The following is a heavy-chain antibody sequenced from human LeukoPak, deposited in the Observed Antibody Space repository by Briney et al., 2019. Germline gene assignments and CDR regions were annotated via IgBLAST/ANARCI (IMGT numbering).Heavy chain of an antibody. CDR2: IRYDGSNK. CDR1: GFTFSSYG. Sequence: GGSLRLSCAASGFTFSSYGMHWVRQAPGKGLEWVAFIRYDGSNKYYADSVKGRFTISRDNSKNTLYLQMNSLRAEDTAVYYCAKAGDNSDNYGAFDIWGQGTMVTVSS. V-gene: IGHV3-30*02. D-gene: IGHD3-22*01. CDR3: AKAGDNSDNYGAFDI. J-gene: IGHJ3*02.